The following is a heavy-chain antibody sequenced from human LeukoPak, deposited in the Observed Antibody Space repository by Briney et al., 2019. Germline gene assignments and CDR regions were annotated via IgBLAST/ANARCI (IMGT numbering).Heavy chain of an antibody. CDR2: ISYDGSNK. CDR3: ARSMVRGVIGVLDY. CDR1: GFTFSSYA. J-gene: IGHJ4*02. D-gene: IGHD3-10*01. V-gene: IGHV3-30-3*01. Sequence: PGSSLRLSCASSGFTFSSYAMHWVHQAPDKVLEWVAVISYDGSNKYYADSVKRRFTISRDNSKNTLYLQMNSLRAEDTAVYYCARSMVRGVIGVLDYWGQGTLVTVSS.